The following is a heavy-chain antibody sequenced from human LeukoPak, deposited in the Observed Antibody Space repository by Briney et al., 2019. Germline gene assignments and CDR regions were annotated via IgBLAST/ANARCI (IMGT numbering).Heavy chain of an antibody. CDR1: GGSISSSSYY. D-gene: IGHD3-10*01. V-gene: IGHV4-39*01. CDR2: IYYSGST. CDR3: ARHPTMVRGVILYYFDY. J-gene: IGHJ4*02. Sequence: SETLSLTCTLSGGSISSSSYYWGWIRQPPGKGLEWIGSIYYSGSTYYNPSLKSRVTISVDTSKNQFSLKLSSVTAADTAVYYCARHPTMVRGVILYYFDYWGQGTLVTVSS.